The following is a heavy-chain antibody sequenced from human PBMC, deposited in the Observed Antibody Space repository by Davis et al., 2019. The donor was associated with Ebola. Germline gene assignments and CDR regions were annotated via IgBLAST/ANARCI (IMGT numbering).Heavy chain of an antibody. CDR3: AKDSHIVVVIANYFDY. CDR1: GFTFSNYW. J-gene: IGHJ4*02. CDR2: ISGSGGST. V-gene: IGHV3-23*01. D-gene: IGHD2-21*01. Sequence: GGSLRLSCAASGFTFSNYWMHWVRQAPGKGLEWVSAISGSGGSTYYADSVKGRFTISRDNSKNTLYLQMNSLRAEDTAVYYCAKDSHIVVVIANYFDYWGQGTLVTVSS.